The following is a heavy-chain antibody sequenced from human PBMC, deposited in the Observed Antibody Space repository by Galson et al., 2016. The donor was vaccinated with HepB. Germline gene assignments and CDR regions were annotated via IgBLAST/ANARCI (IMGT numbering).Heavy chain of an antibody. D-gene: IGHD3-3*01. J-gene: IGHJ1*01. Sequence: SVKVSCKASGYIFTSYAIHWVRQAPGQGLEWMGWINAGNGNTKYSQKIQGRVTITRDTTTSTAYMELSSLTSEDTAVYFCAWGVFASGYYRFQHWGQGTLVTVSS. V-gene: IGHV1-3*01. CDR1: GYIFTSYA. CDR2: INAGNGNT. CDR3: AWGVFASGYYRFQH.